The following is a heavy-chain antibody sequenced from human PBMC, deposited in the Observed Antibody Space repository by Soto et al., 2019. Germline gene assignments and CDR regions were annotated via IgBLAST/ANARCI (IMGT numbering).Heavy chain of an antibody. CDR1: GYLFTNYW. CDR2: IYPGDSDT. D-gene: IGHD2-21*01. V-gene: IGHV5-51*01. Sequence: GESLKISCQGSGYLFTNYWIGWVRQMPGKGLEWMGIIYPGDSDTRYSPSFQGQVTISADKSISTAYLQWSSLKASDTAMYYCASLANIFDFDNWGHGTLVTVSS. CDR3: ASLANIFDFDN. J-gene: IGHJ4*01.